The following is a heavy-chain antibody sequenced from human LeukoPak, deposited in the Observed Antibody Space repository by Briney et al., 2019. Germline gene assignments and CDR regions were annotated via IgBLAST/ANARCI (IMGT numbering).Heavy chain of an antibody. CDR1: GGSISSYY. V-gene: IGHV4-59*01. Sequence: PSETLSLTCTVSGGSISSYYWSWIRQPPGKGLEWIGYIYYSGSTNYNPSLKSRVTISVDTAKNQFSLKLSSVTAADTAVYYCTRVPDSSGYGWFDPWGQGTLVTVSS. CDR2: IYYSGST. D-gene: IGHD3-22*01. CDR3: TRVPDSSGYGWFDP. J-gene: IGHJ5*02.